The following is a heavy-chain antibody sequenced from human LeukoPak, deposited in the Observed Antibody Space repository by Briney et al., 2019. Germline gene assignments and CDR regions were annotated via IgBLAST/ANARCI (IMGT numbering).Heavy chain of an antibody. D-gene: IGHD3-22*01. V-gene: IGHV1-18*01. CDR3: ARRFDSSARNYYYYMDV. CDR2: ISAYNSNT. J-gene: IGHJ6*03. Sequence: ASVEVSCKASGYTLSSYVISWVRQAPGQGVEWMGWISAYNSNTNYAQKLQGRLTMTTDTSTSTAYMELISLRSDDTAVYYCARRFDSSARNYYYYMDVWGKATTVAVSS. CDR1: GYTLSSYV.